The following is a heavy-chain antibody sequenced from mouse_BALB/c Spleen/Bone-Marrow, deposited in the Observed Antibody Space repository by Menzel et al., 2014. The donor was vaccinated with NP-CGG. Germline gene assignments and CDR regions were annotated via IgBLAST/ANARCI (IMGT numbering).Heavy chain of an antibody. Sequence: EVQLVESGTVLARPGASVKMSCKASGYSFTSYWMHWVKQRPGQGLEWIGAIYPGNSDTSYNQKFKGKAKLTAVTSASTAYMELSSLTNEDSAVYYCTRNYYGSSWDFDVWGAGTTVTVSS. CDR3: TRNYYGSSWDFDV. D-gene: IGHD1-1*01. J-gene: IGHJ1*01. CDR2: IYPGNSDT. CDR1: GYSFTSYW. V-gene: IGHV1-5*01.